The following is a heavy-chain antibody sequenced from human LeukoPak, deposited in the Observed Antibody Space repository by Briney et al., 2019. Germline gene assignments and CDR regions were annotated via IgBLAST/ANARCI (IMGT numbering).Heavy chain of an antibody. CDR2: INPNSGDT. Sequence: ASVKVSCKASGYIFPAYYIHWVRQAPGQGLELMGWINPNSGDTNYAQKFQGRVTMTRDTAIATAYMELSRLRSDDTAVDYCSRQTSRWLVFDQWGQGTLVTVSS. J-gene: IGHJ4*02. D-gene: IGHD5-24*01. CDR1: GYIFPAYY. CDR3: SRQTSRWLVFDQ. V-gene: IGHV1-2*02.